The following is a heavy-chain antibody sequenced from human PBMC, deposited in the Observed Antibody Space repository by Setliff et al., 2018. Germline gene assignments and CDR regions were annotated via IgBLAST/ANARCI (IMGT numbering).Heavy chain of an antibody. J-gene: IGHJ4*02. CDR1: GGPTIGYY. Sequence: SETLSLTCAVSGGPTIGYYWTWIRQAPGKGLEWIGYIHPWGGPSESTNYSPSLKSRITISLDKSKSQFSLKLTSVTVADTAMYYCARGLHSGTYWGTRPLGLDYWGQGSLVTVSS. CDR3: ARGLHSGTYWGTRPLGLDY. D-gene: IGHD1-26*01. V-gene: IGHV4-4*08. CDR2: IHPWGGPSEST.